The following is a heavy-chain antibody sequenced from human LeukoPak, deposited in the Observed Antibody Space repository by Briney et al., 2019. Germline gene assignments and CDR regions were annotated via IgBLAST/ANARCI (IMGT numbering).Heavy chain of an antibody. V-gene: IGHV3-30*18. CDR3: AKGGGLRYFDWLFQYDAFDI. Sequence: GGSLRLSCAASGFTFSSYGMHWVRQAPGKGLEWVAVISYDGSNKYYADSVKGRFTIARDNSKNTLYLQMNSLRAEDTAVYYCAKGGGLRYFDWLFQYDAFDIWGQGTMVTVSS. CDR1: GFTFSSYG. J-gene: IGHJ3*02. D-gene: IGHD3-9*01. CDR2: ISYDGSNK.